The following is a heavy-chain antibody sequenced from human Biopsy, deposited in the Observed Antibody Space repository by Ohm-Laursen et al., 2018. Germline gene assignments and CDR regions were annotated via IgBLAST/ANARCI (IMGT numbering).Heavy chain of an antibody. Sequence: SDTLSLTCAVFGKTFSDYQWSWIRQPPGKGLEWIGQINQAGTTNFNPSLKSRVTMSIDTSKNQFSLRLSSVTAADTAVYYCARAAFGPFDSWGQGALVTVSS. CDR1: GKTFSDYQ. J-gene: IGHJ4*02. D-gene: IGHD3-16*01. CDR3: ARAAFGPFDS. V-gene: IGHV4-34*01. CDR2: INQAGTT.